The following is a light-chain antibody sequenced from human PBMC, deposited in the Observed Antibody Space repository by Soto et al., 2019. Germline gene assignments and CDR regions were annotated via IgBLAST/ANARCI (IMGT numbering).Light chain of an antibody. CDR2: DVS. CDR1: SSDVGGYNY. V-gene: IGLV2-14*01. Sequence: QSALTQPASVSGSPGQSITISCTGTSSDVGGYNYVSWYQQHPGKAPKLMIYDVSNRPSGVSNRFSGSKSGNTGSLTISGLQAEDEADYYCSSYTRSSHVVFGGGTQLTVL. J-gene: IGLJ2*01. CDR3: SSYTRSSHVV.